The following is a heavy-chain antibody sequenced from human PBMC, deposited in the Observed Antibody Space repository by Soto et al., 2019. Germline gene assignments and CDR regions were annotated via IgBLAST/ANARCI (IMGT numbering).Heavy chain of an antibody. CDR3: ARLPYHYDATTGGGDFP. V-gene: IGHV3-74*01. Sequence: EVQLVESGGGLVQPGGSLRLSCTASGFSFANSWLHWVRQFPGKGLEWVSRINIDGSNAHYAGYVRGRFTISRDNGKHTLYWQMNNVRAEDTALYFCARLPYHYDATTGGGDFPWGQGTRVTVSS. D-gene: IGHD3-22*01. CDR1: GFSFANSW. CDR2: INIDGSNA. J-gene: IGHJ5*02.